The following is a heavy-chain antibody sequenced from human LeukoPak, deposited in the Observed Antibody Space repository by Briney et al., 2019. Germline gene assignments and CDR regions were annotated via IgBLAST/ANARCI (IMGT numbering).Heavy chain of an antibody. Sequence: GASVKVSCKASGYTFTGYYMHWVRQAPGQGLEWMGWINPNSGGTNYAQKFQGRVTMTRDTSISTAYMELSRLRSGDTAVYYCARRMAYYYDSSGYSPPHSDPWGQGTLVTVSS. V-gene: IGHV1-2*02. J-gene: IGHJ5*02. CDR2: INPNSGGT. D-gene: IGHD3-22*01. CDR3: ARRMAYYYDSSGYSPPHSDP. CDR1: GYTFTGYY.